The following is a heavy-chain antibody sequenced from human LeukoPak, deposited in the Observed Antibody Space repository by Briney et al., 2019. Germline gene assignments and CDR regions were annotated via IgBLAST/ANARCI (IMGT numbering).Heavy chain of an antibody. V-gene: IGHV3-73*01. J-gene: IGHJ4*02. CDR1: GFIFNDSS. D-gene: IGHD4-17*01. CDR2: IRGRRHNYST. Sequence: GGSLKLSCVVSGFIFNDSSIHWVRQAPGKGLEWVGRIRGRRHNYSTAYAPSLKGRFTVSRDNSKNTAYLQMTSLKTEDTAMYYCTRRDYGSTSNFDVWGQGTVVTVS. CDR3: TRRDYGSTSNFDV.